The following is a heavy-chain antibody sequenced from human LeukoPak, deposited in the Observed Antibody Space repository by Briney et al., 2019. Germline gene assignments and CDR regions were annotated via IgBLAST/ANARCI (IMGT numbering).Heavy chain of an antibody. V-gene: IGHV3-21*01. Sequence: GGSLRLSCAASGFTFSSYSMNWVRQAPGKGLEWVSSISGSSSYIYYADSVKGRFTISRDNAKNSLYLQMNSLRAEDTAVYYCAREPTVVTEGPEYIQHWGQGTLVTVSS. CDR1: GFTFSSYS. J-gene: IGHJ1*01. D-gene: IGHD4-17*01. CDR2: ISGSSSYI. CDR3: AREPTVVTEGPEYIQH.